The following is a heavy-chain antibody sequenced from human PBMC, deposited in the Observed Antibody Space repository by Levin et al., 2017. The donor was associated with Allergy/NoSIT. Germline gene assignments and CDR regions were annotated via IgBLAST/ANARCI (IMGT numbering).Heavy chain of an antibody. V-gene: IGHV1-24*01. D-gene: IGHD6-19*01. J-gene: IGHJ5*02. CDR3: ATRPPSSGWYLGGFDP. CDR1: GYTLTELS. CDR2: FDPEDGET. Sequence: ASVKVSCKVSGYTLTELSMHWVRQAPGKGLEWMGGFDPEDGETIYAQIFQGRVTMTEDTSTDTAYMELSSLRSDDTAVYYCATRPPSSGWYLGGFDPWGQGTLVTVSS.